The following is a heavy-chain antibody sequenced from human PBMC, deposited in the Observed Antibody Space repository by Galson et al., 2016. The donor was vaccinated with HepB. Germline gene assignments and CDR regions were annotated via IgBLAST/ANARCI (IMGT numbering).Heavy chain of an antibody. CDR2: VSDSGGST. CDR3: ATDIVIVPPVAWMRRGYFFDY. V-gene: IGHV3-23*01. D-gene: IGHD2-2*01. CDR1: GLTFSSHA. Sequence: LRLSCAASGLTFSSHAMTWVRQAPGKGLEWVSSVSDSGGSTHYADSVKGRFTISRDNSKDTLYLQMNSLRAEDPAVYSCATDIVIVPPVAWMRRGYFFDYWGQGTLVTVSS. J-gene: IGHJ4*02.